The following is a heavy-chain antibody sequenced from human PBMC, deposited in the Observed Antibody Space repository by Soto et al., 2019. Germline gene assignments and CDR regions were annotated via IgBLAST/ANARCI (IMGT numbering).Heavy chain of an antibody. J-gene: IGHJ6*02. CDR1: GYTFTSYD. CDR3: ARDIGLHLLPGPSYGMDV. V-gene: IGHV1-8*01. CDR2: MNPNSGNT. D-gene: IGHD4-4*01. Sequence: QVRLVQSGAEVKKPGASVKVSCKASGYTFTSYDINWVRQATGQGLEWMGWMNPNSGNTGYAQKFQGRVTMTRNTSISPAYMELSSLISADTAVYYCARDIGLHLLPGPSYGMDVFGQGTTVTVSS.